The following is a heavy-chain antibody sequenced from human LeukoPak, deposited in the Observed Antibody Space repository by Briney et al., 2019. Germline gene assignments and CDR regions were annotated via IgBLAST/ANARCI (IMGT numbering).Heavy chain of an antibody. CDR1: GFTFSSYD. V-gene: IGHV3-13*01. D-gene: IGHD6-19*01. Sequence: GGSLRLSCTASGFTFSSYDMHWVRQATGKGLEWVSAICTAGDTYYPGSVKGRFTISREDAKNSLYLQMNSLRVEDTAVYYCARGRMIGQWLAGGVDYWGQGTLVTVSS. J-gene: IGHJ4*02. CDR2: ICTAGDT. CDR3: ARGRMIGQWLAGGVDY.